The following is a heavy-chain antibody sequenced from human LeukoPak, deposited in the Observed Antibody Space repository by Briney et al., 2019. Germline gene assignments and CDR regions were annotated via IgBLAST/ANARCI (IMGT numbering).Heavy chain of an antibody. CDR3: ARTRAIAVAGTMDV. D-gene: IGHD6-19*01. Sequence: ASVKVSCKASGYTFTGYYMHWVRQAPGQGLEWMGWINPNSGGTNYAQKVQGWVTMTRDTSISTAYMELSRLRSDDTAVYYCARTRAIAVAGTMDVWGQGTTVTVSS. CDR2: INPNSGGT. CDR1: GYTFTGYY. J-gene: IGHJ6*02. V-gene: IGHV1-2*04.